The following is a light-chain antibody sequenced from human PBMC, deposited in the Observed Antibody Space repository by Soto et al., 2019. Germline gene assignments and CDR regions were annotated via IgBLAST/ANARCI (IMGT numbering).Light chain of an antibody. V-gene: IGKV3-20*01. CDR1: QSVPSNF. CDR2: GVS. CDR3: QQYNSSWT. Sequence: EIVLTQSPGTLSLSPGERATLSCRASQSVPSNFLAWYQQKPGQAPILLIYGVSRRATGIPDRFSGSGSGTDCTHTISRLEPEDFAVYYCQQYNSSWTFGQGTKVEIK. J-gene: IGKJ1*01.